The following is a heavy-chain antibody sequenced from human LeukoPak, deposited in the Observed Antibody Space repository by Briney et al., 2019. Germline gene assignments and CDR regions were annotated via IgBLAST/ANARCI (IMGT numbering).Heavy chain of an antibody. J-gene: IGHJ4*02. CDR2: ISGSGGST. CDR3: AKDLRPPLVGATFDY. V-gene: IGHV3-23*01. Sequence: PGGSLRLSCAASGFTFSSYAMSWVRQAPGKGLEWVSAISGSGGSTYYADSVKGRFTISRDNSKNTLYLQMNSLRAEDTAVYYCAKDLRPPLVGATFDYWRQGTLVTVSS. D-gene: IGHD1-26*01. CDR1: GFTFSSYA.